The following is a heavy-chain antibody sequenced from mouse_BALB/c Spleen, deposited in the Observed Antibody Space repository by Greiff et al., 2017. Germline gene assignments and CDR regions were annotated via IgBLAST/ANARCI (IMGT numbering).Heavy chain of an antibody. V-gene: IGHV14-3*02. Sequence: VQLQQSGAELVKPGASVKLSCTASGFNIKDTYMHWVKQRPEQGLEWIGRIDPANGNTKYDPKFQGKATITADTSSNTAYLQLSSLTSESTAVYYCASSFAYWGQGTLVTVSA. J-gene: IGHJ3*01. CDR3: ASSFAY. CDR2: IDPANGNT. CDR1: GFNIKDTY.